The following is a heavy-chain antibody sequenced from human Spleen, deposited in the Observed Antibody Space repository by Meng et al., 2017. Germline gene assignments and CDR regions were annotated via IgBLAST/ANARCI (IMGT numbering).Heavy chain of an antibody. CDR3: ARGYPGDSRYFDL. CDR2: ISHSGST. J-gene: IGHJ2*01. V-gene: IGHV4-34*02. D-gene: IGHD7-27*01. Sequence: HGQLQQWGAGLLKPSETLSLTCAVYGGSFSGYYCNWIRQPPGKGLEWIGEISHSGSTNYNSSLKSRVTISVDTSKNQCSLKLNSVTAADTAVYYCARGYPGDSRYFDLWGRGTLVTVSS. CDR1: GGSFSGYY.